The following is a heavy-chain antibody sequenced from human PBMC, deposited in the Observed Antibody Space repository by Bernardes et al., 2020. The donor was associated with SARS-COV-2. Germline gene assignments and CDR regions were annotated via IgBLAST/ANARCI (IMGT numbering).Heavy chain of an antibody. CDR2: IYSSGSS. V-gene: IGHV4-39*07. CDR3: ARAGYSYGLGGGLDV. D-gene: IGHD5-18*01. J-gene: IGHJ6*02. CDR1: GGSISSSNYY. Sequence: SETLSLTCTVSGGSISSSNYYWGWIRQPPGKGLEWIGSIYSSGSSYYNPSLQSRVSESVDTSKNQFSLRLNSVTAADTATYYCARAGYSYGLGGGLDVWGQGTTLTVSS.